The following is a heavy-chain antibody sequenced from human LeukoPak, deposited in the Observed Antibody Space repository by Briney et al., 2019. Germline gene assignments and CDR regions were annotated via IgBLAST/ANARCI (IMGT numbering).Heavy chain of an antibody. D-gene: IGHD4-17*01. J-gene: IGHJ4*02. CDR2: ISGGGCKT. V-gene: IGHV3-23*01. Sequence: PGGSLRLSCVASGFTFSDYTMSWLRQSPGKGLEWVADISGGGCKTYDADSVKGRFTISRDNSKNTLYLQMNSLRAEDTAVYYCAKDSDYDWGQGTLVTVSS. CDR1: GFTFSDYT. CDR3: AKDSDYD.